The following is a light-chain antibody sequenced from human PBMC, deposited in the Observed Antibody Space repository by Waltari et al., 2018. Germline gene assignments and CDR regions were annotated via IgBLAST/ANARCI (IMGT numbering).Light chain of an antibody. J-gene: IGKJ1*01. CDR3: QHYVSLPVT. Sequence: EIVLTQSPGTLSLSPGERATLSCRASQSVSRALAWYQQNPGQAPRLLIYGASNRATGIPDRFSGSGSRTDFSLIISRLEPEEFAVYYCQHYVSLPVTFGQGTKVEIK. CDR2: GAS. V-gene: IGKV3-20*01. CDR1: QSVSRA.